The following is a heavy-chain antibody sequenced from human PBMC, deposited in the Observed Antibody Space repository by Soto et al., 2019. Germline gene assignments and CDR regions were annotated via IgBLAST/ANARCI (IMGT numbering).Heavy chain of an antibody. Sequence: SETLSLTCTVSGGSISSYYWSWIRQPPGKGLEWIGYIYYSGSTNYNPSLKSRVTISVDTSKNQFSLKLSSVTAADTAVYYCARGCPCSRWSGYYEFDYWGQGTLVTVSS. CDR2: IYYSGST. CDR1: GGSISSYY. D-gene: IGHD3-3*01. J-gene: IGHJ4*02. CDR3: ARGCPCSRWSGYYEFDY. V-gene: IGHV4-59*01.